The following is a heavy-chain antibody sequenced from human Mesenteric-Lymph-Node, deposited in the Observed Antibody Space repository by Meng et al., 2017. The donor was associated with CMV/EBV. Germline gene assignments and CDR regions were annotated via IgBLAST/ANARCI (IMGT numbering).Heavy chain of an antibody. CDR1: GFTSSSYC. CDR2: NNTISSTM. V-gene: IGHV3-48*04. CDR3: AASRLPGNYPRYFVY. J-gene: IGHJ4*02. Sequence: GGSLRLSCEVSGFTSSSYCMNWVRQAPGKGLEWISSNNTISSTMNDADSVQGRFSISRDHAKNSLYLEMGSLRAEDTAIDYCAASRLPGNYPRYFVYWGQGTLVTVSS. D-gene: IGHD1-7*01.